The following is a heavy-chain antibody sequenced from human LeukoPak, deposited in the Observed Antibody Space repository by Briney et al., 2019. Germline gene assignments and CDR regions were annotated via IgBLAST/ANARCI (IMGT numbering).Heavy chain of an antibody. V-gene: IGHV3-21*01. J-gene: IGHJ4*02. D-gene: IGHD2-15*01. CDR3: ARDSCSGGSCFNFDY. CDR1: GFTSSSYA. Sequence: GGSLRLSCAASGFTSSSYAMSWVRQAPGKGLEWVSSISSSSSYIYYADSVKGRFTISRDNAKNSLYLQMNSLRAEDTAVYYCARDSCSGGSCFNFDYWGQGTLVTVSS. CDR2: ISSSSSYI.